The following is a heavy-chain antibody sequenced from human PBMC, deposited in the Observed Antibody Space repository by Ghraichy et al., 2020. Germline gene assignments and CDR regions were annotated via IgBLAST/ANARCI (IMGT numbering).Heavy chain of an antibody. Sequence: SETLSLTCTVSGGSMSPYYWSWIRQPPGKGLEWIGYIYYIGSTDDNPSLQSRVTISVDTSKNQFSLKLSSVTAADTAVYYCARGFRRSIDVGAFDIWGRGTMVTVSS. V-gene: IGHV4-59*08. CDR1: GGSMSPYY. J-gene: IGHJ3*02. CDR2: IYYIGST. CDR3: ARGFRRSIDVGAFDI. D-gene: IGHD3-10*01.